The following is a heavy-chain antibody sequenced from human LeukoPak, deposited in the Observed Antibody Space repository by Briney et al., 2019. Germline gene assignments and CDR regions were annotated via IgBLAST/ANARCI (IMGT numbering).Heavy chain of an antibody. CDR2: IYTGGST. V-gene: IGHV3-66*01. Sequence: GGSLRLSCAASGFSVSTDYVHWVRQAPGKGLECVSVIYTGGSTYYAPSVRGRLSISRDNSKNTIYLQMNSLRAEDTAVYYCARDKGDDYLDYWDQGTLVTVSS. J-gene: IGHJ4*02. CDR1: GFSVSTDY. CDR3: ARDKGDDYLDY.